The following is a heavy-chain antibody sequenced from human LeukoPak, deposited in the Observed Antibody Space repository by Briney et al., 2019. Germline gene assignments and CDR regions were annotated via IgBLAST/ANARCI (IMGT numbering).Heavy chain of an antibody. J-gene: IGHJ5*02. CDR1: GGSISSYY. Sequence: SETLSLTCTVSGGSISSYYWSWIRQPPGKGLEWIGYIYYSGSTNYNPSLKSRVTISVDTSKNQFSLKLSSVTAADTAVYYCARGVSYYYDSRVRNWFDPWGQGTLVTVSS. V-gene: IGHV4-59*12. D-gene: IGHD3-22*01. CDR3: ARGVSYYYDSRVRNWFDP. CDR2: IYYSGST.